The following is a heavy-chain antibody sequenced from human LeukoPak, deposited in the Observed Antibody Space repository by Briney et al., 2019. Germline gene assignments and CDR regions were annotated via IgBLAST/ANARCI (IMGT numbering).Heavy chain of an antibody. CDR2: IYYSGST. CDR1: GGSISSYY. CDR3: ASYGSGSYLYYFDY. V-gene: IGHV4-59*01. Sequence: SETLSLTCTVSGGSISSYYWSWIRQPPGKGLEWIGYIYYSGSTNYNPSLKSRVTISVDTSKNQFSLKLSSVTAADTAVYYCASYGSGSYLYYFDYWGQGTLVTVSS. J-gene: IGHJ4*02. D-gene: IGHD3-10*01.